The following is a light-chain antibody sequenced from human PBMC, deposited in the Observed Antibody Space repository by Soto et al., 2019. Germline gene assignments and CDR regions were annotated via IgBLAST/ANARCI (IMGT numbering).Light chain of an antibody. CDR3: SSYAGSNNWV. V-gene: IGLV2-8*01. CDR2: DVN. CDR1: SSDVGGYNF. J-gene: IGLJ3*02. Sequence: QSVLTQPPSASGSPGQSLTISCTGTSSDVGGYNFVSWYQQHPGKAPKLMISDVNRRPSGVPDRFSGSKSGNTASLTVSGLQAEDEDDYYCSSYAGSNNWVFGGGTKVTVL.